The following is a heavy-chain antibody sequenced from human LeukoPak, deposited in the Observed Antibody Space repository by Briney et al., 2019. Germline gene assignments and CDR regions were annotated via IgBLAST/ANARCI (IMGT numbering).Heavy chain of an antibody. V-gene: IGHV3-21*01. J-gene: IGHJ3*02. Sequence: GGSLRLSCAASGFTFSSYSMNWVRQAPGKGLEWVSSISSSSSYIYYADSVKGRFTISRDNAKNPLSLQMNSLRAEDTAVYYCARDQPDSSGRNAFDIWGQGTMVTVSS. CDR2: ISSSSSYI. CDR1: GFTFSSYS. CDR3: ARDQPDSSGRNAFDI. D-gene: IGHD6-25*01.